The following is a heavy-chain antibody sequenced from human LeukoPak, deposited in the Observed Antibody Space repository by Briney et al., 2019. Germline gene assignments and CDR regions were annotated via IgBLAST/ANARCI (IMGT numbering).Heavy chain of an antibody. D-gene: IGHD2-2*01. V-gene: IGHV3-9*01. CDR1: GFTFDDYA. J-gene: IGHJ4*02. CDR2: ISWNSGNI. CDR3: AKDYCSSTTCYYNY. Sequence: GGSLRLSCAASGFTFDDYAMHWVRQAPGKGLEWVSGISWNSGNIGYADSVKGRFTVSRDNAKNSLFLQMNSLRAEDTALYYCAKDYCSSTTCYYNYWGQGTLVTVSS.